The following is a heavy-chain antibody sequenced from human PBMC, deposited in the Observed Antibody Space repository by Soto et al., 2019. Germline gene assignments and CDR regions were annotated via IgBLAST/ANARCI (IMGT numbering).Heavy chain of an antibody. D-gene: IGHD2-21*02. Sequence: SVKAACKASGYRVTSFGLHRLRQAHGQGLQWTGWMNPNSGATEFAYKFQDRVTMTSEMSTNTAYLELSELRSDEKADDTAVYYCAKSSDCGDDYIQYGLDVRGQGAPVTV. J-gene: IGHJ6*02. CDR3: AKSSDCGDDYIQYGLDV. CDR1: GYRVTSFG. CDR2: MNPNSGAT. V-gene: IGHV1-2*07.